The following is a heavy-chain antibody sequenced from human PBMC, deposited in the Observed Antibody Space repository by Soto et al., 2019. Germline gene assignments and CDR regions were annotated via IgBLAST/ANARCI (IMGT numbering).Heavy chain of an antibody. CDR1: GYTFTSYD. CDR2: ISTYNGNT. CDR3: ARGFRVAATRWWFDP. J-gene: IGHJ5*02. D-gene: IGHD2-15*01. V-gene: IGHV1-18*01. Sequence: ASVKVSCKASGYTFTSYDFSWVRQAPGQGLEWMGWISTYNGNTNYAQKLQGRVTMTTDTSTSTAYMELRSLRSDDTAVYYCARGFRVAATRWWFDPWGQGTLVTVSS.